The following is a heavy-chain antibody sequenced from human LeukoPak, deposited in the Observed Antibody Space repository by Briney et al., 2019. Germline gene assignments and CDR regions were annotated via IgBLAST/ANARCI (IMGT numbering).Heavy chain of an antibody. J-gene: IGHJ4*02. Sequence: GGSLRLSCAASRFIFRNYAMGWVRQAPGKGLDWVSAITGSGDTTYYADSVKGRFTISRDNSKNTLYVEMSTLRAEDTAVYYCAKRGDYDILTGYYVSDFWGQGTLVTVSS. CDR3: AKRGDYDILTGYYVSDF. CDR2: ITGSGDTT. D-gene: IGHD3-9*01. CDR1: RFIFRNYA. V-gene: IGHV3-23*01.